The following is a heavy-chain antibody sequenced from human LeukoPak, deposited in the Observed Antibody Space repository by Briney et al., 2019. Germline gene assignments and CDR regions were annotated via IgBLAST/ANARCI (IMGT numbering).Heavy chain of an antibody. CDR3: ATKSTWFGELRTYPFDY. Sequence: PGGSLRLSCAASGFTFSNYAMNWVRQAPGKGLEWVSVIYGSGDKTYHADSVKGRFTISRDNSKETLYLQMNSLRSEDTAVYYCATKSTWFGELRTYPFDYWGQGTLVTVSS. J-gene: IGHJ4*02. CDR2: IYGSGDKT. V-gene: IGHV3-23*01. D-gene: IGHD3-10*01. CDR1: GFTFSNYA.